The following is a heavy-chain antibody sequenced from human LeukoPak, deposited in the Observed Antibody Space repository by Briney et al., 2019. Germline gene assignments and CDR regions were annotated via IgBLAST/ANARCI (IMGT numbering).Heavy chain of an antibody. CDR3: AKLPIYDSGGYTDY. Sequence: GGSLRLSCAASGFTFSSYGMHWVRQAPGKGLEWVAVISYDGSNKYYADSVKGRFTISRDNSKNTLYLQMNSLRAEDTAVYYCAKLPIYDSGGYTDYWGQGTLVTVSS. CDR1: GFTFSSYG. V-gene: IGHV3-30*18. CDR2: ISYDGSNK. D-gene: IGHD3-22*01. J-gene: IGHJ4*02.